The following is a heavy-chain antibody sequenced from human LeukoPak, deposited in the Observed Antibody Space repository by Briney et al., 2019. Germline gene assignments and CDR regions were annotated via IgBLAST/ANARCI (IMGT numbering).Heavy chain of an antibody. D-gene: IGHD3-9*01. V-gene: IGHV3-30-3*01. Sequence: GGSLRLSCAASGFTFSRDTIHWVRQAPGKGLEWVAVISYNEINKYYADSVKGRFTISRDNSKNTLYLQMNSLRAEDTAVYYCARAMYYDILTGYRGSFDIWGQGTMVTVSS. J-gene: IGHJ3*02. CDR3: ARAMYYDILTGYRGSFDI. CDR2: ISYNEINK. CDR1: GFTFSRDT.